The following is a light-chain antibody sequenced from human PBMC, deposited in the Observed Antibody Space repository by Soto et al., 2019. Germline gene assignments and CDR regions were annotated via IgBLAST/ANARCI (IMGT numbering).Light chain of an antibody. CDR2: DAS. CDR1: QGISSD. CDR3: QHYNSYSVA. J-gene: IGKJ1*01. V-gene: IGKV1-17*01. Sequence: QKTQKESSLSAAVGDRVTITCRASQGISSDLGWYQQKPGKAPKRLIYDASSLQSGVPSRFSGSGSGTEFTLTISSLQPDDFATYYCQHYNSYSVAFGQGTKVDIK.